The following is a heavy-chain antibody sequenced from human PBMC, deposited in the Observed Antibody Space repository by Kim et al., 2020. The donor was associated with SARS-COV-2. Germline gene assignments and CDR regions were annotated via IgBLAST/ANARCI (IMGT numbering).Heavy chain of an antibody. V-gene: IGHV3-33*01. D-gene: IGHD6-13*01. CDR3: AREWQQQLVNYYYYGMDV. J-gene: IGHJ6*02. CDR2: IWYDGSNK. Sequence: GGSLRLSCAASGFTFSSYGMHWVRQAPGKGLEWVAVIWYDGSNKYYADSVKGRFTISRDNSKNTLYLQMNSLRAEDTAVYYCAREWQQQLVNYYYYGMDVRGQGTTVTVSS. CDR1: GFTFSSYG.